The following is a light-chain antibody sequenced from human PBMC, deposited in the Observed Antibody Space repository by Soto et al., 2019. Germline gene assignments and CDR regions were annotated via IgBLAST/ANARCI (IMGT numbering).Light chain of an antibody. CDR2: GAS. J-gene: IGKJ2*01. V-gene: IGKV3-15*01. CDR1: QSVSSN. CDR3: QQYNKWPPYT. Sequence: EIVMTQSPANLSVSPGERATLSCRASQSVSSNLAWYQQKPGQGPRLLIYGASTRATGIPARFSGSGSGTEFTLTISSLQSEDFAVYYCQQYNKWPPYTFGQGTTLAIK.